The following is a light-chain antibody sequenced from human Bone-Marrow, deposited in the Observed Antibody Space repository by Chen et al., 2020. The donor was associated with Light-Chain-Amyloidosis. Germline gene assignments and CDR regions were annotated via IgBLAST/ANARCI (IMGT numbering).Light chain of an antibody. CDR1: NSNIGNNY. V-gene: IGLV1-51*01. Sequence: QSVLTQPPSVSVAPGQKVSISCSGSNSNIGNNYVSWYQQFPGAAPKLLIYDNNTRPSGVPDRCAGARSGTSATLGSSGLRTGGEAEYDCGAWDNSLSAGVFGGGTKLTVL. CDR3: GAWDNSLSAGV. J-gene: IGLJ3*02. CDR2: DNN.